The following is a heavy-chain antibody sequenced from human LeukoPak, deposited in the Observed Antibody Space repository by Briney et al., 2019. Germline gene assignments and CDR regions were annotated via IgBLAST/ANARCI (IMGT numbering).Heavy chain of an antibody. V-gene: IGHV3-48*03. J-gene: IGHJ6*03. Sequence: GGSLRLSCEASGFTFRTTRMTWVRQAPGKGLEYVSTMSASGDSIRYADPVKGRFTISRDNAKNSLYLQMNDLRVEDTGVYYCAWLFYYYMDVCGKGTTVIVSS. CDR1: GFTFRTTR. CDR3: AWLFYYYMDV. CDR2: MSASGDSI. D-gene: IGHD3-3*01.